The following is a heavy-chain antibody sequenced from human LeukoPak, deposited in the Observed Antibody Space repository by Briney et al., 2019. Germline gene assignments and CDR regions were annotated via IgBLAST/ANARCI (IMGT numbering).Heavy chain of an antibody. J-gene: IGHJ4*02. Sequence: WASVKVSCKASGYTFTSYGISWVRQAPGQGLEWMGWISAYNGNTNYAQKLQGRVTMTTDTSTSTAYTELRSLRSDDTAVYYCARVPLSEWELPQPADYWGQGTLVTVSS. CDR1: GYTFTSYG. D-gene: IGHD1-26*01. CDR3: ARVPLSEWELPQPADY. V-gene: IGHV1-18*01. CDR2: ISAYNGNT.